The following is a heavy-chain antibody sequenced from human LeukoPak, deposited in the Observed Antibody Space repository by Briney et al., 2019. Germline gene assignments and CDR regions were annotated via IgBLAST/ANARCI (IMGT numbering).Heavy chain of an antibody. J-gene: IGHJ4*02. CDR3: ARRTETFTDY. Sequence: SETLSLTCTVSGGSISSSRYYWGWIRQPPGKGLEWIGSIYYSGSTYYNPSLKSRVTISVDTSKNQFSLKLSSVTAADTAVYYCARRTETFTDYWGQGTLVTVSS. CDR2: IYYSGST. V-gene: IGHV4-39*01. D-gene: IGHD2-2*01. CDR1: GGSISSSRYY.